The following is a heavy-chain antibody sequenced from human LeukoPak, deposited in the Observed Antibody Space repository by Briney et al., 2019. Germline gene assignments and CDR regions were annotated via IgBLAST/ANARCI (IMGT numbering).Heavy chain of an antibody. J-gene: IGHJ6*02. CDR3: ARDRPYGAVGDMDV. CDR2: IYNDGSP. CDR1: GFSVRDDY. Sequence: GGSLRLSCAPSGFSVRDDYRNWVRQAPGKGLEWVSIIYNDGSPYYTDSVRGRFTISKDNFKNRLYLQMNSLRAEDTAVYYCARDRPYGAVGDMDVWGQGTTVTVSS. V-gene: IGHV3-53*01. D-gene: IGHD3-16*01.